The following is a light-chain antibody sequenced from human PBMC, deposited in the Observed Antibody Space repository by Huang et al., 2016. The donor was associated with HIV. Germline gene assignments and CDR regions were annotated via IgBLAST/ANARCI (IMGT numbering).Light chain of an antibody. CDR3: QQYGSSPA. V-gene: IGKV3-20*01. CDR2: GAS. CDR1: PRVSSRS. J-gene: IGKJ1*01. Sequence: EIGLTQSPGTLSVSPGERAILSCRARPRVSSRSLAWYQQKPGQAPRLLMYGASRRATDIPDRFSGSGSGTDFTLTISRLEPEDFAVYYCQQYGSSPAFGQGTKVEIK.